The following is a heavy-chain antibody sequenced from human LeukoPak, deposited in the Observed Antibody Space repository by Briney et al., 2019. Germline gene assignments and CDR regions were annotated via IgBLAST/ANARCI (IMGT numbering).Heavy chain of an antibody. CDR1: GFTFSSYS. D-gene: IGHD6-19*01. Sequence: GGSLRLSCAASGFTFSSYSMNWVRQAPGKGLEWVSSISSSSYIYYADSVKGRVTISRDNSKNTLYLQMNSLRDEDTAVYYCAKDPRTGAVTGISYFDYWGQGTLVTVSS. CDR2: ISSSSYI. CDR3: AKDPRTGAVTGISYFDY. V-gene: IGHV3-21*01. J-gene: IGHJ4*02.